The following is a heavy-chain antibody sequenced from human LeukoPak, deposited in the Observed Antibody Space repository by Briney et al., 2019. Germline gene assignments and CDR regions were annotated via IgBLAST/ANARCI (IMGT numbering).Heavy chain of an antibody. CDR2: ISGSGGST. V-gene: IGHV3-23*01. J-gene: IGHJ4*02. D-gene: IGHD6-13*01. CDR1: GFTFSSYA. CDR3: AKSGLRQLVGPFDY. Sequence: PGGSLRLSCAASGFTFSSYAMSWVRQAPGKGLEWVSAISGSGGSTYYADSVKGRFTISRDNSKNTLYLQMHSLRAEDTAVYYCAKSGLRQLVGPFDYWGQGTLVTVSS.